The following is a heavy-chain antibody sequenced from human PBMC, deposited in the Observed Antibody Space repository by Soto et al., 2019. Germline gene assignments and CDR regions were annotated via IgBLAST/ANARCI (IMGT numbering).Heavy chain of an antibody. Sequence: QVQLQESGPGLVKPSGTLSLTCAVSRGSIINSNWWAWVRQPPGKGLEWIGEISHDGSTNYNPSLQSRVTISVDESKNQFSLELDSVTAADTAIYYCARGGAGGGDSFDYWGQGTLVTVSS. CDR2: ISHDGST. V-gene: IGHV4-4*02. CDR1: RGSIINSNW. CDR3: ARGGAGGGDSFDY. D-gene: IGHD2-21*02. J-gene: IGHJ4*02.